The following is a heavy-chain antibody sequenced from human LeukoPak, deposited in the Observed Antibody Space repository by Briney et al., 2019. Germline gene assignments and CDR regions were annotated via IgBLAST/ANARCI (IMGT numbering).Heavy chain of an antibody. CDR1: GFTFSSYW. CDR2: ISSSGSTI. CDR3: ARDRMAGTHDAFDI. Sequence: GGSLRLSCAASGFTFSSYWMSWVRQAPGKGLEWVSYISSSGSTIYYADSVKGRFTISRDNAKNSLYLQMNSLRAEDTAVYYCARDRMAGTHDAFDIWGQGTMVTVSS. V-gene: IGHV3-48*04. J-gene: IGHJ3*02. D-gene: IGHD6-19*01.